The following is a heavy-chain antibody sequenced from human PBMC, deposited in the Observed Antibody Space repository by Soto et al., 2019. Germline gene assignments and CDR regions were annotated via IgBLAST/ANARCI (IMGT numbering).Heavy chain of an antibody. CDR1: GGSISSGGYY. CDR2: IYYSGST. V-gene: IGHV4-31*03. Sequence: SETLSLTCTVSGGSISSGGYYWSWIRQHPGKGLEWIGYIYYSGSTYYNPSLKSRVTISVDTSKNQFSLKLSSVTAADTAVYYCARDGGWGWDSSGYFDYWGQGTLVTVSS. J-gene: IGHJ4*02. CDR3: ARDGGWGWDSSGYFDY. D-gene: IGHD3-22*01.